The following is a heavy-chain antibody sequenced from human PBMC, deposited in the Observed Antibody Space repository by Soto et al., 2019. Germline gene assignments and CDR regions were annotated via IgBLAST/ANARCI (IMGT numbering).Heavy chain of an antibody. Sequence: PSETLSLTCTVSGGSISGYYWSWIRQPPGKGLEWIGYISYSGNTKYNPSLQSRVTISVDTSKNQFSLKLSSVTAADTAVYYCARGSAAGTPDYYYGMDVWGQGTTVT. CDR3: ARGSAAGTPDYYYGMDV. CDR1: GGSISGYY. D-gene: IGHD6-13*01. V-gene: IGHV4-59*01. J-gene: IGHJ6*02. CDR2: ISYSGNT.